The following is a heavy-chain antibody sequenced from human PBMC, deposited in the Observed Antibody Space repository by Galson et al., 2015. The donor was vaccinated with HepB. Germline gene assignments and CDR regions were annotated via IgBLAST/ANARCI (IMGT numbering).Heavy chain of an antibody. CDR3: AKEGGYCSGGSCYFDY. D-gene: IGHD2-15*01. J-gene: IGHJ4*02. Sequence: SLRLSCAASGFSFSNYWMSWVRQAPGKGLEWVANIKQDGSEQYYVDSVKGRFTISRDNAKNSLYLQMNSLRAEDTAVYYCAKEGGYCSGGSCYFDYWGQGTLVTVSS. V-gene: IGHV3-7*03. CDR1: GFSFSNYW. CDR2: IKQDGSEQ.